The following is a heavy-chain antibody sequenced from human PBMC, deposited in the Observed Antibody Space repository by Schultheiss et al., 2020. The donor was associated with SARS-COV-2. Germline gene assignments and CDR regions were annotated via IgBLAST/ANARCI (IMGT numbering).Heavy chain of an antibody. V-gene: IGHV4-38-2*01. D-gene: IGHD5-12*01. CDR3: AKVDPAPPIARPDVNWFES. J-gene: IGHJ5*01. Sequence: SETLSLTCAVSGYSITSDSYWGWIRQPPGKGLEWIGYIYHSGSTYYNPSLKSRVTISVDTSKNQFSLKLASVTAADTAVYYCAKVDPAPPIARPDVNWFESWGQGALVTVSS. CDR1: GYSITSDSY. CDR2: IYHSGST.